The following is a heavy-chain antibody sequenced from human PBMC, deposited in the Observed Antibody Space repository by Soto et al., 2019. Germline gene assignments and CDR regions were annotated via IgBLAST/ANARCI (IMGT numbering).Heavy chain of an antibody. D-gene: IGHD3-16*02. CDR1: GYTLTSDA. CDR2: INAGNGNT. Sequence: ASVKVSCKASGYTLTSDAMHWVRQAPGQRLEWMGWINAGNGNTKYSQKFQGRVTITRDTSASTAYLQWRGLKASDTAMYYCARHAVITLGGLIVSNYFNYWGQGTLVTVSS. CDR3: ARHAVITLGGLIVSNYFNY. J-gene: IGHJ4*02. V-gene: IGHV1-3*01.